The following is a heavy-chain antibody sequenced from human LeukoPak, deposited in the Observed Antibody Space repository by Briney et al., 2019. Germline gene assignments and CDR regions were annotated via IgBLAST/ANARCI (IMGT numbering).Heavy chain of an antibody. CDR1: GFTFSRYW. CDR3: ARERVENQQLVGGNY. V-gene: IGHV3-74*01. D-gene: IGHD6-6*01. CDR2: INSDGSST. Sequence: GESLRLSCAASGFTFSRYWMHWVRQAPGKGLVWVSRINSDGSSTSYADSVKGRFTISRDNSKNTLYLQMNSLRAEDTAVYYCARERVENQQLVGGNYWGQGTLVTVSS. J-gene: IGHJ4*02.